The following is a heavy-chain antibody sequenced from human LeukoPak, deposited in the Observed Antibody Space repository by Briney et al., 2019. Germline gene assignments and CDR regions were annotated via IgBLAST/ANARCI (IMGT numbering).Heavy chain of an antibody. D-gene: IGHD4-17*01. J-gene: IGHJ6*02. CDR3: ARDYGDYGHYYYYGMDV. CDR1: GGSISSYY. V-gene: IGHV4-59*01. CDR2: IYYSGST. Sequence: SETLSLTCTASGGSISSYYWSWIRQPPGKGLEWIGYIYYSGSTNYNPSLKSRVTISVDTSKNQFSLKLSSVTAADTAVYYCARDYGDYGHYYYYGMDVWGQGTTVTVSS.